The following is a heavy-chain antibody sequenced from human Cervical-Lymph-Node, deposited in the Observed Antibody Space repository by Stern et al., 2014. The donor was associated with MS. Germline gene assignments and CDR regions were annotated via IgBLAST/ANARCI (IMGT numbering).Heavy chain of an antibody. CDR2: IDWNDKT. CDR1: GFSFITSGTR. J-gene: IGHJ4*02. D-gene: IGHD3-3*01. CDR3: ARMMGSGYRHYFEY. V-gene: IGHV2-70*04. Sequence: QVTLKESGPALVKPTQTLTLTCSFSGFSFITSGTRVSWIRQPPGRALEWLARIDWNDKTFYNSSQMTRLTISKDTSKNQVVLTMTNVDPVDTATYYCARMMGSGYRHYFEYWGQGTPVTVSS.